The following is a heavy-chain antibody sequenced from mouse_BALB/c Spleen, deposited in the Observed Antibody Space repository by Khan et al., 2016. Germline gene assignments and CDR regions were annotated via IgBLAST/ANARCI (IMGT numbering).Heavy chain of an antibody. J-gene: IGHJ2*01. Sequence: EVELVESGGGLVKPGGSLKLSCAAAGFTFSSYTMSWVRQTPEKRLEWVATISSGGSYTYYPDSVKGRFTISRDNAKNTLYLQMSSLKSEDTVMYYSTRDGPVGDYWGQGTTLTVSS. V-gene: IGHV5-6-4*01. CDR2: ISSGGSYT. CDR1: GFTFSSYT. CDR3: TRDGPVGDY.